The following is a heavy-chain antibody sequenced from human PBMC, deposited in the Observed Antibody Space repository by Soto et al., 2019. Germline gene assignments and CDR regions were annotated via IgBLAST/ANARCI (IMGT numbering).Heavy chain of an antibody. CDR2: ISYDGSNK. V-gene: IGHV3-30*18. CDR1: GFTFSSYG. D-gene: IGHD2-21*02. CDR3: AKDKVPVVVTAPFDY. J-gene: IGHJ4*02. Sequence: QVQLVESGGGVVQPGRSLRLSCAASGFTFSSYGMHWVRQAPGKGLEWVAVISYDGSNKYYADSVKGRFTVSRDKSKNTRELQVNSLKAEDTAVYYSAKDKVPVVVTAPFDYWGQGTLVTVSS.